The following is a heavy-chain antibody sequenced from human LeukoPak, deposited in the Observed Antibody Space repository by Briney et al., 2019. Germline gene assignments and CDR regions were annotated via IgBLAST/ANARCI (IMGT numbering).Heavy chain of an antibody. J-gene: IGHJ3*01. CDR3: ARHRAYGFDF. CDR1: GFTVSSYS. Sequence: PGGPLRLSCAASGFTVSSYSMSWVRQAPGKGLEWVSIFYSGGNTYSADSVKGRFTISRDNSRNTLDLQMNSLRAEDTAVYYCARHRAYGFDFWGQGTLVTVSS. V-gene: IGHV3-53*01. CDR2: FYSGGNT.